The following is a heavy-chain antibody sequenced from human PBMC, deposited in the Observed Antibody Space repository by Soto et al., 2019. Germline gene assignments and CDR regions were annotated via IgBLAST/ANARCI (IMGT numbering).Heavy chain of an antibody. V-gene: IGHV1-69*08. CDR1: GGTFSTYT. Sequence: QVQLVQSGAEVKKPGSSVKVSCKASGGTFSTYTFSWVRQAPGQGLEWMGRIIPFVGTTNYAQKFQGRVTITADKSTSTAHMELSSLRSEDTAVYYCAREDYDDYYFDYWGQGTLVTVSS. D-gene: IGHD4-17*01. J-gene: IGHJ4*02. CDR3: AREDYDDYYFDY. CDR2: IIPFVGTT.